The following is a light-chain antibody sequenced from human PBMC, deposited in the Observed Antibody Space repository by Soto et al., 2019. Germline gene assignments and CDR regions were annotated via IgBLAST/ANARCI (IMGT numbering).Light chain of an antibody. Sequence: DVVMTQTPLSLSVTPGQPASMSCSSSQSLLHRDGKTYLYWYLQKPGQPPQLLLYEVSNRFSGAPDRFSGSGSGTDFTLKIGRVEAEDAGVYNCMQDVERQFTYGGGAKVDIK. J-gene: IGKJ4*01. CDR2: EVS. CDR3: MQDVERQFT. V-gene: IGKV2D-29*01. CDR1: QSLLHRDGKTY.